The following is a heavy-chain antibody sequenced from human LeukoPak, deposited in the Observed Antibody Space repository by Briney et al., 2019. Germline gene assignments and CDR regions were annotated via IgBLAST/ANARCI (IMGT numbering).Heavy chain of an antibody. Sequence: GASVKVSCKASGYTFTSYGISWVRQAPGQGLEWMGWISAYNGNTNYAQKLQGRVTMTTDTSTSTAYMELRILRSDDTAVYYCARDRPDCGGDCYYYYYYGMDVWGQGTTVTVSS. V-gene: IGHV1-18*01. J-gene: IGHJ6*02. CDR2: ISAYNGNT. CDR1: GYTFTSYG. CDR3: ARDRPDCGGDCYYYYYYGMDV. D-gene: IGHD2-21*02.